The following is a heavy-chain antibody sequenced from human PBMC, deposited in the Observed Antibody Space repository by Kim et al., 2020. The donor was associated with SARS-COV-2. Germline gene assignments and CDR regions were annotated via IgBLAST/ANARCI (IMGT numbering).Heavy chain of an antibody. J-gene: IGHJ6*02. CDR2: IYYSGST. CDR3: ARDDFWSGYGMDV. CDR1: GGSISSYY. Sequence: SETLSLTCTVSGGSISSYYWSWIRQPPGKGLEWIGYIYYSGSTNYNPSLKSRVTISVDTSKNQFSLKLSSVTAADTAGYYCARDDFWSGYGMDVWGQGTTVTVSS. D-gene: IGHD3-3*01. V-gene: IGHV4-59*13.